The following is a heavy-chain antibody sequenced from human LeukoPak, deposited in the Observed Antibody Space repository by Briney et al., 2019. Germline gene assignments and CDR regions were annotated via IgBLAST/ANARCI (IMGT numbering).Heavy chain of an antibody. J-gene: IGHJ6*03. CDR3: ARDLEGYNFGLAYYYYYMDV. CDR2: IRSSSSII. D-gene: IGHD5-18*01. CDR1: GFTFSSYG. Sequence: PGGSLRLSCAASGFTFSSYGMSWVRQAPGKGLEWVSNIRSSSSIIYYADSVKGRFTISRDNAKNSLFLQMNSLRAEDTAVYYCARDLEGYNFGLAYYYYYMDVWGKGTTVTVSS. V-gene: IGHV3-48*01.